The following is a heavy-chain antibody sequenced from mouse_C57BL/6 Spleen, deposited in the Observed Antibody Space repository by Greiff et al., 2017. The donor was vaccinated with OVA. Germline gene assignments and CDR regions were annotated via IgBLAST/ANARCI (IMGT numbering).Heavy chain of an antibody. J-gene: IGHJ3*01. V-gene: IGHV1-15*01. Sequence: VQLQQSGAELVRPGASVTLSCKASGYTFTDYEMHWVKQTPVHGLEWIGAIDPETGGTAYNQKFKGKAILTADKSSSTAYMELRSLTSEDSAVYYCTRREEGYSFAYWGQGTLVTVSA. CDR2: IDPETGGT. D-gene: IGHD2-3*01. CDR1: GYTFTDYE. CDR3: TRREEGYSFAY.